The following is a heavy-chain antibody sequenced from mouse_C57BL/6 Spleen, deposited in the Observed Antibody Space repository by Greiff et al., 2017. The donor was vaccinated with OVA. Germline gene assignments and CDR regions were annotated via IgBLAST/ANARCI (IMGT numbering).Heavy chain of an antibody. Sequence: EVKLMESGGDLVKPGGSLKLSCAASGFTFSSYGMSWVRQTPDKRLEWVATISSGGSYTYYPDSVKGRFTISRDNAKNTLYLQMSSLKSEDTAMYYCARANWDEAYYFDYWGQGTTLTVSS. CDR1: GFTFSSYG. V-gene: IGHV5-6*01. CDR3: ARANWDEAYYFDY. CDR2: ISSGGSYT. D-gene: IGHD4-1*01. J-gene: IGHJ2*01.